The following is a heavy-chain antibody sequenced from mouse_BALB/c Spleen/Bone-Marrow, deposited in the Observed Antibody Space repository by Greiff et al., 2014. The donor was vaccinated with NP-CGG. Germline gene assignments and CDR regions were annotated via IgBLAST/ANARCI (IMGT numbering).Heavy chain of an antibody. CDR1: GFSLTSYG. Sequence: VKLMESGPGLVAPSQSLSITCTVSGFSLTSYGIHWVRQPPGKGLEWLGVIWAGGSTNYNSALMSRLSISKDNSKSQVFLKMNSLQTDDTAMYYCARVGLRRTWFAYWGQGTLVTVSA. CDR3: ARVGLRRTWFAY. V-gene: IGHV2-9*02. CDR2: IWAGGST. J-gene: IGHJ3*01. D-gene: IGHD2-4*01.